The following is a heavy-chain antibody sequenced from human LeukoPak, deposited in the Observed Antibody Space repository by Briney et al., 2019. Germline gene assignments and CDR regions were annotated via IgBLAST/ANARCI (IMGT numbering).Heavy chain of an antibody. CDR2: INPNSGGT. V-gene: IGHV1-2*02. CDR1: GHTFTGYY. D-gene: IGHD1-26*01. Sequence: WASVKVSCKASGHTFTGYYMHWVRQAPGQGLEWMGWINPNSGGTNYAQKFQGRVTMTRDTSISTAYMELSRLRSDDTAVYYCARDGEGGGDAFDIWGQGTMVTVSS. CDR3: ARDGEGGGDAFDI. J-gene: IGHJ3*02.